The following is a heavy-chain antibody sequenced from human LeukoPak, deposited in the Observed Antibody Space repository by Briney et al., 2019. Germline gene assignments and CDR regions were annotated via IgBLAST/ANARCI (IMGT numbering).Heavy chain of an antibody. J-gene: IGHJ4*02. CDR2: ISSSSSYI. D-gene: IGHD1-26*01. V-gene: IGHV3-21*04. CDR1: GFTFSRNS. CDR3: AKGDTTWELPHDY. Sequence: PGGSLRLSCAGSGFTFSRNSMNWVRQAPGKGLEWVSSISSSSSYIYYADSVKGRFTISRDNSKNTLYLQMNSLRVEDTAVYYCAKGDTTWELPHDYWGQGTLVTVSS.